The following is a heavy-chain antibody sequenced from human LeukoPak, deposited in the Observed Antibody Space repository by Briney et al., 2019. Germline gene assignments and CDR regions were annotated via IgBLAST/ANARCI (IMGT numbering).Heavy chain of an antibody. J-gene: IGHJ4*02. Sequence: ASVKVSCKASGYTFSRYGISWVRQAPGQGLEWMGWISGYNGHTKYAQKVQGRVTMSTDTSTSTVYMELRSLISDDTGVYYCARGSPPRRNYDSRGYYSYYFDYWGQGTLVTVSS. CDR1: GYTFSRYG. V-gene: IGHV1-18*01. D-gene: IGHD3-22*01. CDR2: ISGYNGHT. CDR3: ARGSPPRRNYDSRGYYSYYFDY.